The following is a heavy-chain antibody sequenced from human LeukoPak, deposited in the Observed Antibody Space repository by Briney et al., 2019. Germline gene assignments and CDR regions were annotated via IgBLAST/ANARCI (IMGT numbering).Heavy chain of an antibody. CDR3: ARDYTIFGVADAFDI. CDR2: ISSSSSYI. CDR1: GFTFSSYS. D-gene: IGHD3-3*01. J-gene: IGHJ3*02. Sequence: RGSLRLSCAASGFTFSSYSMNWVRQAPGKGLEWVSSISSSSSYIYYADSVKGRFTIPRDHAKNSLYLQMNSLRAEDTAVYYCARDYTIFGVADAFDIWGQGTMVTVSS. V-gene: IGHV3-21*01.